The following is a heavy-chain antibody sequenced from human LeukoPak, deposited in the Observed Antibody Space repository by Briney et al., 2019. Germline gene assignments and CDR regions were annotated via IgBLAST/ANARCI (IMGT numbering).Heavy chain of an antibody. J-gene: IGHJ4*02. V-gene: IGHV3-20*04. CDR3: VGVRGYDFWSNCDY. CDR1: GFTFDDHG. Sequence: GGSLRLSCAASGFTFDDHGLNWVRQAPGKELEWVSGINWNGGSTGYADSVKGRFTISRDNARNSLYLQMNSLRAEDTALYYCVGVRGYDFWSNCDYWGQGTLVTVSS. CDR2: INWNGGST. D-gene: IGHD3-3*01.